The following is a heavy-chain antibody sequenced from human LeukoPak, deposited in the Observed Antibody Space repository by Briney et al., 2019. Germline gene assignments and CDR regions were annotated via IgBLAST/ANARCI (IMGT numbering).Heavy chain of an antibody. CDR1: GFTFSSYW. D-gene: IGHD5-18*01. CDR2: IKQDGSEK. CDR3: ARDGTDYSYSHDY. Sequence: GGSLRLSCAASGFTFSSYWMSWVRQAPGKGLEWVANIKQDGSEKYYVDSVKGRFTTSRDNAKNSLYLQMNSLRAEDTAVYYCARDGTDYSYSHDYWGQGTLVTVSS. V-gene: IGHV3-7*01. J-gene: IGHJ4*02.